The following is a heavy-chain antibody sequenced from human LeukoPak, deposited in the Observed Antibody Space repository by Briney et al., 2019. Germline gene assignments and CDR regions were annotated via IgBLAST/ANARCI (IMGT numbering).Heavy chain of an antibody. Sequence: ASVKVSCKASGYTFTGYYMHWVRQAPGQGLEWMGWINPNSGGTNYAQKFQGRVTMTRDTSISTAYMELSRLRSDDTAVYCCARDLGYSSSHFDYWGQGTLVTVSS. V-gene: IGHV1-2*02. J-gene: IGHJ4*02. CDR3: ARDLGYSSSHFDY. CDR1: GYTFTGYY. CDR2: INPNSGGT. D-gene: IGHD6-13*01.